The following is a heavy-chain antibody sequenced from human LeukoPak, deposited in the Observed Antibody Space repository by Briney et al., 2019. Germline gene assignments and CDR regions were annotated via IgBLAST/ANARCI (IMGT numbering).Heavy chain of an antibody. D-gene: IGHD3-10*01. Sequence: ASVKASCKASGYTFTSYDINWVRQATGQGLEWMGWMNPNSGNTGYAQKFQGRVTMTRNTSISTAYTELSSLRSEDTAVYYCARAPRGVPHDAFDIWGQGTMVTVSS. CDR2: MNPNSGNT. CDR1: GYTFTSYD. CDR3: ARAPRGVPHDAFDI. J-gene: IGHJ3*02. V-gene: IGHV1-8*01.